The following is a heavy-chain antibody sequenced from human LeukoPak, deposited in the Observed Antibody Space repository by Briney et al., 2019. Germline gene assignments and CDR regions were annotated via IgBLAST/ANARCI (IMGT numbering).Heavy chain of an antibody. V-gene: IGHV3-7*01. CDR3: ARDRGGGDFWSGYQDAFDI. J-gene: IGHJ3*02. CDR2: IKEDGSEK. CDR1: GFTFSIYW. D-gene: IGHD3-3*01. Sequence: GGSLRLSCAASGFTFSIYWMTWVRQAPGKGLEWVANIKEDGSEKHYVDSVKGRFTISRDNDQNLLYLQMNSLIAEDTAVYYCARDRGGGDFWSGYQDAFDIWGQGTRVTVSS.